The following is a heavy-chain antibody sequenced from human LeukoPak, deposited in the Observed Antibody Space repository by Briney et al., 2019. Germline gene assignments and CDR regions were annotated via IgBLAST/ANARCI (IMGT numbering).Heavy chain of an antibody. Sequence: GGSLRLSCAASGFTFSDYYMSWIRQAPGKGLEWVSYISSSGSTIYYADSVKGRFTISRDNAKNSLYLQMNSLRAEDTAVYYCXXXXXXXXXXXXXXXXVXXGDNWFDPWGQGTLVTVSS. V-gene: IGHV3-11*01. CDR2: ISSSGSTI. J-gene: IGHJ5*02. CDR1: GFTFSDYY. CDR3: XXXXXXXXXXXXXXXXVXXGDNWFDP. D-gene: IGHD2-15*01.